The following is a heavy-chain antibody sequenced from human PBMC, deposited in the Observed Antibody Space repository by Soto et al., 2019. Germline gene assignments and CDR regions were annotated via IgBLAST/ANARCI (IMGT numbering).Heavy chain of an antibody. V-gene: IGHV4-30-2*01. CDR1: GDSISSGGYS. Sequence: QLQLQESGSGLVKPSQTLSLTCAVSGDSISSGGYSWYWIRQPPGKGLEWIGYIYHSGGTDYNPSLKSRVTITVDSSNNQFSLKLSSVTAADTAVYYCARDSRSGYYLDYWGQGTLVTVSS. CDR3: ARDSRSGYYLDY. D-gene: IGHD3-22*01. J-gene: IGHJ4*02. CDR2: IYHSGGT.